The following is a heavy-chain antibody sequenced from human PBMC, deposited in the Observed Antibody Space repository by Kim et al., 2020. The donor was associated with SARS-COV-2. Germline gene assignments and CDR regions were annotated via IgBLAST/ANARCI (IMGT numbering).Heavy chain of an antibody. CDR3: ARDLSSYYYDSSGYYY. Sequence: SETLSLTCTVSGGSISSSSYYWGWIRQPPGKGLEWIGSIYYSGSTYYNPSLKSRVTISVDTSKNQFSLKLSSVTAADTAVYYCARDLSSYYYDSSGYYYWGQGTLVTVSS. CDR1: GGSISSSSYY. CDR2: IYYSGST. D-gene: IGHD3-22*01. V-gene: IGHV4-39*07. J-gene: IGHJ4*02.